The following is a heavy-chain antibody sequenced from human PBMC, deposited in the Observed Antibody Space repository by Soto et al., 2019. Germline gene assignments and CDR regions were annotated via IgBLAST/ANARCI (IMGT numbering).Heavy chain of an antibody. J-gene: IGHJ4*02. D-gene: IGHD6-6*01. CDR1: GYTFTDYY. Sequence: ASVKVSCKASGYTFTDYYLHWVRQAPGQGLECMGWINPNNGDTNYAQKFQGRVTMTRDTSISTAYMEVSRLRSDDTAVYYCARSVSFITPRPDYWGQGTLVTVSS. V-gene: IGHV1-2*02. CDR2: INPNNGDT. CDR3: ARSVSFITPRPDY.